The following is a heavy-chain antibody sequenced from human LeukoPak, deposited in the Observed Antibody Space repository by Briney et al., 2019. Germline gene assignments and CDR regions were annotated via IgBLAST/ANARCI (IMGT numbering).Heavy chain of an antibody. J-gene: IGHJ4*02. CDR2: ISASGGST. CDR3: AKGRITPDD. D-gene: IGHD1-14*01. V-gene: IGHV3-23*01. CDR1: GFTFSSYA. Sequence: PGGSLRLSGAASGFTFSSYAMSWVRQAPGKGLEWVSGISASGGSTYYADSVRGRFTISRDDSKNTLYLQMNSLRDEDTALYYCAKGRITPDDWGQGTLVTVSS.